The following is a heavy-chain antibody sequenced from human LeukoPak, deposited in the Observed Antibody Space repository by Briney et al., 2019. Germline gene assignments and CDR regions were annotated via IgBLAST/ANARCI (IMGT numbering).Heavy chain of an antibody. V-gene: IGHV3-7*01. D-gene: IGHD1-26*01. CDR3: ARTSGSYDAFDI. CDR1: GFTFSSHW. Sequence: GRSLRLSCAASGFTFSSHWMRWVRQAPGKGLEWVANIKQDGSEKYYVDSVKGRFTLSRDNAKNSLYVQMNSLRAEDTAVYYCARTSGSYDAFDIWGQGTMVTVSS. J-gene: IGHJ3*02. CDR2: IKQDGSEK.